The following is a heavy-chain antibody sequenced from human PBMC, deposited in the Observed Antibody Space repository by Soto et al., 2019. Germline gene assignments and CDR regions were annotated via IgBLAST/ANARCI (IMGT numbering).Heavy chain of an antibody. CDR1: GFTFSRFE. V-gene: IGHV3-48*03. CDR3: TRAAWFPYLSFY. J-gene: IGHJ4*02. Sequence: LRLSCAASGFTFSRFELHWVRQAPGKGLEWISYISSSGSTAYYASSVEGRFAISRDNANNSVYLQMDSLRAEDTALYYCTRAAWFPYLSFYWGQGALVTVSS. D-gene: IGHD3-10*01. CDR2: ISSSGSTA.